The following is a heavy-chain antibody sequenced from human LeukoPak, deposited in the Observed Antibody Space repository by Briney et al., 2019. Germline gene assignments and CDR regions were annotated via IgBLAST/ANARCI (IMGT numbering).Heavy chain of an antibody. J-gene: IGHJ6*03. CDR2: VYYSGTT. Sequence: TSETLSLTCTVSGGSVSSSSSYWAWIRQPPGRGLEWIGSVYYSGTTYYNTSLESRVTISEDTSRNRFSLMLSSVTAADTAVYYCVRQNSDYYYYYLDVWGEGTTVIVS. CDR1: GGSVSSSSSY. CDR3: VRQNSDYYYYYLDV. V-gene: IGHV4-39*01. D-gene: IGHD1-7*01.